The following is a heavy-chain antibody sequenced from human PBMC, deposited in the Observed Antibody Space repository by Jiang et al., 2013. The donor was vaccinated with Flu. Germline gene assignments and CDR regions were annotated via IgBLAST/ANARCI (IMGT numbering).Heavy chain of an antibody. V-gene: IGHV1-18*01. CDR2: ISAYNGNT. CDR3: ARDRRYYYDSSGQVSFDY. Sequence: SGYTFTSYGISWVRQAPGQGLEWMGWISAYNGNTNYAQKLQGRVTMTTDTSTSTAYMELRSLRSDDTAVYYCARDRRYYYDSSGQVSFDYWGQGTLVTVSS. CDR1: GYTFTSYG. J-gene: IGHJ4*02. D-gene: IGHD3-22*01.